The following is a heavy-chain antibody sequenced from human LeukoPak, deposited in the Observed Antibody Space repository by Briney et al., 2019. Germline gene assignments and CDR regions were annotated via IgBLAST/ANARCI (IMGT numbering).Heavy chain of an antibody. D-gene: IGHD3-10*01. CDR2: IYYSENT. J-gene: IGHJ4*02. Sequence: SETLSLTCTVSGGSIRRYYWNWIRQPPGKGLEWIGYIYYSENTNYNPSRKSRVTISVDTSKNQFSLKLSSVTAADTAVYYCATDNSYGSGSYYTWGQGTLVTVSS. CDR3: ATDNSYGSGSYYT. CDR1: GGSIRRYY. V-gene: IGHV4-59*01.